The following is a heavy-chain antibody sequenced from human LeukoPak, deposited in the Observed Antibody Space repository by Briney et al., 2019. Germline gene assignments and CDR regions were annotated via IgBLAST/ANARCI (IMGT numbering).Heavy chain of an antibody. CDR2: ISYDGSNK. CDR1: GFTFSSFG. V-gene: IGHV3-30*18. CDR3: AKGMSDYDSSGYSLDY. J-gene: IGHJ4*02. Sequence: GGSLRLSCAASGFTFSSFGMHWVRQAPGKGLEWVAVISYDGSNKFYADSVKGRFTISRDNSKNTLYLQMNSLRAEDTALYYCAKGMSDYDSSGYSLDYWGQGTLVTVSS. D-gene: IGHD3-22*01.